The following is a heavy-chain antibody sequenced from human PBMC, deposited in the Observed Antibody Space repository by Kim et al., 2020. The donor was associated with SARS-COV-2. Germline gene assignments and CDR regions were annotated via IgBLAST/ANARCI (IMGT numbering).Heavy chain of an antibody. D-gene: IGHD2-21*02. CDR1: GGSISSNSYY. Sequence: SETLSLTCTVSGGSISSNSYYWAWIRQPPGKGLEWIGSIYYSGSNYFNPSLKSRVTISVDTSKNQFSLKLTSVTAADTAVYYCARGDSSSDYYYYGMDVWGQGTTVTVSS. J-gene: IGHJ6*02. CDR3: ARGDSSSDYYYYGMDV. CDR2: IYYSGSN. V-gene: IGHV4-39*01.